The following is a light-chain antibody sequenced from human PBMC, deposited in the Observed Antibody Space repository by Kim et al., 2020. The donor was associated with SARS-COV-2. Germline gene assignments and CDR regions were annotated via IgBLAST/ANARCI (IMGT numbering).Light chain of an antibody. V-gene: IGLV3-21*04. J-gene: IGLJ1*01. Sequence: APGETASIPCGGNHLGSTSVHWYQQKPGQAPVLGLYFDSDRPSGIPDRVSGANAEDTATLSISRVEAGDEADYYCQVWDSDTDHSVFGTGTKVTVL. CDR3: QVWDSDTDHSV. CDR1: HLGSTS. CDR2: FDS.